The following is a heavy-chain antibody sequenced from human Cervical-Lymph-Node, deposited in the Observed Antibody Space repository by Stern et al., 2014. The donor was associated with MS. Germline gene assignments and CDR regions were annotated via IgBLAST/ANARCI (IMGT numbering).Heavy chain of an antibody. D-gene: IGHD6-13*01. Sequence: VQLEESGPGLVKPSGTLSLTCAVSGGSISSSNWWSWVRQPPGKGLERIGEIYHSGSTNYNPSLKSRVTISVDKSKNQFSLKLSSVTAADTAVYYCARESVSSSWSLFDYWGQGTLVTVSS. J-gene: IGHJ4*02. CDR1: GGSISSSNW. CDR3: ARESVSSSWSLFDY. V-gene: IGHV4-4*02. CDR2: IYHSGST.